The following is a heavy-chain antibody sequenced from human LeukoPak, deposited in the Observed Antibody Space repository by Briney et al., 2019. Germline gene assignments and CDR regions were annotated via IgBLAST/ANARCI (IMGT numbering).Heavy chain of an antibody. D-gene: IGHD1-26*01. J-gene: IGHJ6*03. CDR3: VTSGRVRALIFYYYYMDV. Sequence: PGRSLRLSCTASGFTFGDYAMSWFRQAPGKGLEWIGFIRSKAYGGTTEYAASVKGRFTISRDDSKSIAYLQMNSLKTEDTAVYYCVTSGRVRALIFYYYYMDVWGKGTTVTVSS. CDR2: IRSKAYGGTT. CDR1: GFTFGDYA. V-gene: IGHV3-49*03.